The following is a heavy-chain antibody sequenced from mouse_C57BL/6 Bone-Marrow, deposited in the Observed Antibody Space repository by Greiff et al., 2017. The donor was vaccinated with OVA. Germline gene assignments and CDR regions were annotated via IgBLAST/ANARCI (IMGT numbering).Heavy chain of an antibody. CDR1: GFSLTSYG. CDR3: ARGPPFAY. J-gene: IGHJ3*01. D-gene: IGHD6-1*01. Sequence: VQVVESGPGLVQPSQSLSITCTVSGFSLTSYGVHWVRQSPGKGLEWLGVIWSGGSTDYNAAFISRLSISKDNSKSQVFFKMNSLQADDTAIYYCARGPPFAYWGQGTLVTVSA. CDR2: IWSGGST. V-gene: IGHV2-2*01.